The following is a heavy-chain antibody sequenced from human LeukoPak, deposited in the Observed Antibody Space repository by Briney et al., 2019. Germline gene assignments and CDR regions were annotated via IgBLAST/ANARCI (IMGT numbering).Heavy chain of an antibody. D-gene: IGHD3-3*01. CDR1: GFTFDDYA. CDR2: ISWNSGSI. V-gene: IGHV3-9*01. J-gene: IGHJ4*02. Sequence: PGGSLRLSCAASGFTFDDYAMHWVRQAPGKGLEWVSGISWNSGSIGYADSVKGRFTISRDNAKNSLYLQMNSLRAEDTAVYYCAREGPGDFHDYWGQGTLVTVSS. CDR3: AREGPGDFHDY.